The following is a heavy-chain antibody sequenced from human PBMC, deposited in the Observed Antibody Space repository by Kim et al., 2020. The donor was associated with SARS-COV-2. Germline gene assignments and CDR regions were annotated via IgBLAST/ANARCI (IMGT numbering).Heavy chain of an antibody. V-gene: IGHV3-7*04. J-gene: IGHJ3*02. CDR3: ARVFTHDAFDM. Sequence: GRFTIYRDNARNSLYLKMNSLRAEDTAVYYCARVFTHDAFDMWGQGTEVTVSS.